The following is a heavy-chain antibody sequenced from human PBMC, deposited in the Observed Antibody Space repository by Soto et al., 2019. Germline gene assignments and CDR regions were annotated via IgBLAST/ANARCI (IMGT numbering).Heavy chain of an antibody. CDR2: IYYSGST. J-gene: IGHJ4*02. V-gene: IGHV4-59*01. CDR3: ARGGSGWRNDY. Sequence: QVQLQESGPGLVKPSETLSLTCTVSGGSISSYYWSWIRQPPGKGLEWIGYIYYSGSTNYNPSLKSRVTISVDTSKNQFSLKLSSVTAADTAVYYCARGGSGWRNDYWGQGTLVTVSS. CDR1: GGSISSYY. D-gene: IGHD6-19*01.